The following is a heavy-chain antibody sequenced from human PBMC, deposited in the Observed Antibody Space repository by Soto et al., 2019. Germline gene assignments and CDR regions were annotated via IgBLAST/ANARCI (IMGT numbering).Heavy chain of an antibody. CDR1: GYTFTSYG. V-gene: IGHV1-18*01. CDR2: ISAYNGNT. Sequence: QVQLVQSGAEVKKPGASVKVSCKASGYTFTSYGITWVRQAPGQGLEWMGGISAYNGNTNYAQKLQGRVTMTTDTSTSPAYMELRSLRSDDTAVYYCARASSYCGGDCYYYYGMDVWGQGTTVTVSS. J-gene: IGHJ6*02. D-gene: IGHD2-21*02. CDR3: ARASSYCGGDCYYYYGMDV.